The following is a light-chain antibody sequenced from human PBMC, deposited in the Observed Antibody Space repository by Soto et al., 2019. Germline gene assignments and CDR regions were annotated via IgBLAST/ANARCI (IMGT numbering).Light chain of an antibody. CDR2: GAS. CDR1: QSVSSTY. Sequence: EIVLTQSPGTLSLSPGERAAISCRASQSVSSTYLAWYQQKPGQAPRLLIYGASSRANGIPDRFSGSGSGTDFTLTISRLEPEDFAVYYCQQHGSSQTFGGGTKVEIK. V-gene: IGKV3-20*01. J-gene: IGKJ4*01. CDR3: QQHGSSQT.